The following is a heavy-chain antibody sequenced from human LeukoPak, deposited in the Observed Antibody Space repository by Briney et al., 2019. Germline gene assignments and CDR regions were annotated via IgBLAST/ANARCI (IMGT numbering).Heavy chain of an antibody. CDR2: INHSGST. D-gene: IGHD3-22*01. CDR1: GGSFSGYY. J-gene: IGHJ4*02. V-gene: IGHV4-34*01. Sequence: SETLSLTCAVYGGSFSGYYWSWTRQPPGKGLEWIGEINHSGSTNYKPSLKSRVTISIDTSKNQFSLKLSSVTAADTTVYYCARRNTYYYGSSGYYVFDYWGQGTLVTVSS. CDR3: ARRNTYYYGSSGYYVFDY.